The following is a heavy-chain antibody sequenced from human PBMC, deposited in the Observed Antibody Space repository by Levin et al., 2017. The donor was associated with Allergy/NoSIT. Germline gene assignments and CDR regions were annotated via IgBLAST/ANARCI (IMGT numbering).Heavy chain of an antibody. D-gene: IGHD2-15*01. CDR1: GFTFTNYW. V-gene: IGHV3-74*01. CDR3: ARWFCITPAGCYSGVDH. Sequence: RPGGSLRLSCAASGFTFTNYWMHWVRQAPGKGLVWVSRISGDGTITEYADSVKGRFTTSRDNARNTAFLQMNSLTGDDSAVYYCARWFCITPAGCYSGVDHWGQGILVTVAS. CDR2: ISGDGTIT. J-gene: IGHJ4*02.